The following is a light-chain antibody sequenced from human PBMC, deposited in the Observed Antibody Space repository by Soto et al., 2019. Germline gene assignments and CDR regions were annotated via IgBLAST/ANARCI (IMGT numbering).Light chain of an antibody. CDR2: AAS. J-gene: IGKJ1*01. Sequence: DIQMTQSPSSLSASVGDRVTITCRASQGITNDLAWDQQKPGKAPKRLIYAASSLQSGVPSRFSGSGYGPGFTLTISRLQPEDSATYYCLQHNSYPRTFGQGTKVEIK. V-gene: IGKV1-17*01. CDR3: LQHNSYPRT. CDR1: QGITND.